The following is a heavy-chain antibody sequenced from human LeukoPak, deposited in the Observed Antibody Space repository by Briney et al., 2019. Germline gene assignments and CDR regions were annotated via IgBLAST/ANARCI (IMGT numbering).Heavy chain of an antibody. J-gene: IGHJ5*02. Sequence: GGSLRLSCAASGFTFSSYAMSWVRQAPGKGLEWVSGISGSDGSTYYADSVKGRFTISRDNSKNTLYLQMNSLRAEDTAVYYCARVWFGESPNWFDPWGQGTLVTVSS. CDR2: ISGSDGST. D-gene: IGHD3-10*01. V-gene: IGHV3-23*01. CDR3: ARVWFGESPNWFDP. CDR1: GFTFSSYA.